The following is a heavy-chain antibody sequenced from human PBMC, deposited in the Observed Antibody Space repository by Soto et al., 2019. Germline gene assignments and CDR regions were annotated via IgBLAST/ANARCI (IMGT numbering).Heavy chain of an antibody. Sequence: GGSLRLSCAASGFTFSSYSMNWVHQAPGKGLEWVSSISSSSSYIYYADSVKGRFTISRDNAKNSLYLQMNSLRAEDTAVYYCAGQVGATFAFDIWGQGTMVTVSS. D-gene: IGHD1-26*01. CDR1: GFTFSSYS. V-gene: IGHV3-21*01. CDR3: AGQVGATFAFDI. J-gene: IGHJ3*02. CDR2: ISSSSSYI.